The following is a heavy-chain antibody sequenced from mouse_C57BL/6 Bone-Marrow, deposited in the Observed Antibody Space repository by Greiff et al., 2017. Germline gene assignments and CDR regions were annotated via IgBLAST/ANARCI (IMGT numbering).Heavy chain of an antibody. CDR1: GYTLTDHT. J-gene: IGHJ4*01. CDR3: ARRGYYYGSEAMDY. CDR2: IYPRDGST. V-gene: IGHV1-78*01. D-gene: IGHD1-1*01. Sequence: VQLQQSDAELVKPGASVKISCKVSGYTLTDHTIHWMKQRPEQGLEWIGYIYPRDGSTKYNAKFKGKATLTADKSSSTAYLQLNSLTSEDSAVYFCARRGYYYGSEAMDYWGQGTSVTVSS.